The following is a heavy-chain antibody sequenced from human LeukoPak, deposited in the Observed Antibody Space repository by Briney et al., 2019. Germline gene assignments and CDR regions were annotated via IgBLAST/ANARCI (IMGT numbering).Heavy chain of an antibody. CDR3: ARGYCSSTSCYAVDWFDP. V-gene: IGHV4-30-2*01. Sequence: SETQSLTCAVSGGSISSGGYSWSWIRQPPGKGLEWIGYIYHSGSTYYNPSLKSRVTISVDRSKNQFSLKLSSVTAADTAVYYCARGYCSSTSCYAVDWFDPWGQGTLVTVSS. CDR2: IYHSGST. CDR1: GGSISSGGYS. D-gene: IGHD2-2*01. J-gene: IGHJ5*02.